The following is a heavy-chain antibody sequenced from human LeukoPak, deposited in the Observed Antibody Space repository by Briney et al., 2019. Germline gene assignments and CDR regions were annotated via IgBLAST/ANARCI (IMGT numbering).Heavy chain of an antibody. D-gene: IGHD3-10*01. V-gene: IGHV1-69*13. CDR2: IIPIFGTA. CDR1: GYTLTSYG. CDR3: ARDYGQGGY. Sequence: ASVKVSCKASGYTLTSYGISWVRQAPGQGLEWMGGIIPIFGTANYAQKFQGRVTITADESTSTAYMELSSLRSEDTAVYYCARDYGQGGYWGQGTLVTVSS. J-gene: IGHJ4*02.